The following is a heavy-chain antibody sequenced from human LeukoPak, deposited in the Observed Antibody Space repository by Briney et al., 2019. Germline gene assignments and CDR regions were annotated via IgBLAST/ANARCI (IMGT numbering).Heavy chain of an antibody. CDR2: IYPGDSDT. V-gene: IGHV5-51*01. J-gene: IGHJ6*03. D-gene: IGHD3-10*01. CDR3: ARRGGSGAGDNYYYCMDV. CDR1: GYSFTSYW. Sequence: GESLKISCKGSGYSFTSYWIGWVRQMPGKGLEWMGIIYPGDSDTRYSPSFQGQVTISADKSISTAYLQWSSLKASDTAMYYCARRGGSGAGDNYYYCMDVWGKGTTVTVSS.